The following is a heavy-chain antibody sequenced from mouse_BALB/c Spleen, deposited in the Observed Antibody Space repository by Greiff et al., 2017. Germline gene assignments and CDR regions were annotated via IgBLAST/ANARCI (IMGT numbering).Heavy chain of an antibody. CDR1: GYSITSGYY. V-gene: IGHV3-6*02. Sequence: EVQLQQSGPGLVKPSQSLSLTCSVTGYSITSGYYWNWIRQFPGNKLEWMGYISYDGSNNYNPSLKNRISITRDTSKNQFFLKLNSVTTEDTATYYCARVWDYWGQGTSVTVSS. CDR2: ISYDGSN. CDR3: ARVWDY. J-gene: IGHJ4*01.